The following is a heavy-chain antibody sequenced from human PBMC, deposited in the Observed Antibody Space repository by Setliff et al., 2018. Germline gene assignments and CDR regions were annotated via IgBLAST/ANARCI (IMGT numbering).Heavy chain of an antibody. V-gene: IGHV1-8*02. CDR2: MNPNSGNT. J-gene: IGHJ4*02. Sequence: GASVKVSCKASGYTFTSYDINWVRQATGQGLEWMGWMNPNSGNTGYAQKFQGRVTMTRNTSISTAYMELRSLRSDDTAVYFCARDPTNHFWSAYWPFWGQGTLVTVSS. CDR3: ARDPTNHFWSAYWPF. CDR1: GYTFTSYD. D-gene: IGHD3-3*02.